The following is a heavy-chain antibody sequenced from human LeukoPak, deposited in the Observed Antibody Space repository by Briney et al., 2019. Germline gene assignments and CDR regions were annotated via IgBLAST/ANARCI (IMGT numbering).Heavy chain of an antibody. V-gene: IGHV3-48*03. CDR2: ISSSGSTI. Sequence: GGSLRLSCAASGFTFSSYEMNWVRQAPGKGLEWVSYISSSGSTIYYADSVKGRFTISRDNAKNSLYLQMNSLRAEDTAVYYCARVGPWVKPDYYYYYMDVWGKGTTVTVS. D-gene: IGHD1-14*01. CDR3: ARVGPWVKPDYYYYYMDV. CDR1: GFTFSSYE. J-gene: IGHJ6*03.